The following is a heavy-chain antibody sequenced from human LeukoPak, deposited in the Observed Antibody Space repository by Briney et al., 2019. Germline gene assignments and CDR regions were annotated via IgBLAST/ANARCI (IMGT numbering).Heavy chain of an antibody. CDR2: IYNSGST. CDR1: GGSNSSYY. CDR3: ARSTMVNTATGWFDL. J-gene: IGHJ5*02. D-gene: IGHD4/OR15-4a*01. Sequence: SETLSFTCTVSGGSNSSYYWSWIRQPPGKGLEWIGYIYNSGSTNYNPSLRSRVTMSLDTSKNQISLKLSSVTAADTAMYYCARSTMVNTATGWFDLWGQGTLVTVSS. V-gene: IGHV4-59*12.